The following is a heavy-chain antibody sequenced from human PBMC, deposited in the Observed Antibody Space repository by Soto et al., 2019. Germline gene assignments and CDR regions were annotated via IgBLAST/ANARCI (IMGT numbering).Heavy chain of an antibody. CDR2: IHHSGNT. V-gene: IGHV4-4*02. Sequence: QVQLQESGPGLVEPSGTLSLTCAVSGASIITQNYYNWVRQSPGKGLEWIGEIHHSGNTNFSPSLKSRVTLSVDTSKNQVSLRLSSVTAADTAIYYCAYSPGWYFLDYWGQGALVTVS. J-gene: IGHJ4*02. CDR3: AYSPGWYFLDY. D-gene: IGHD2-15*01. CDR1: GASIITQNY.